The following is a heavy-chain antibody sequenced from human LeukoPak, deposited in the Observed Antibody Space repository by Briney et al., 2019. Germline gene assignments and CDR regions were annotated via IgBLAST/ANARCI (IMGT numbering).Heavy chain of an antibody. CDR2: IIPTFGTA. CDR3: ATGGADYGDGIFDY. CDR1: GGTFSSYA. J-gene: IGHJ4*02. D-gene: IGHD4-17*01. V-gene: IGHV1-69*13. Sequence: GASVKVSCKASGGTFSSYAISWVRQAPGQGLEWMGGIIPTFGTANYAQKFQGRVTITADESTSTAYMELSSLRSEDTAVYYCATGGADYGDGIFDYWGQGTLVTVSS.